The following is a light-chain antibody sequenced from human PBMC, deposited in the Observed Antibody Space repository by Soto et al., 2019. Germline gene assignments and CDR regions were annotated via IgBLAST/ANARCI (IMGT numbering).Light chain of an antibody. CDR3: QQYNNWPHMYT. CDR1: QSVSSN. V-gene: IGKV3-15*01. J-gene: IGKJ2*01. CDR2: GAS. Sequence: DIVMTQSPATLSVSPGERATLSCMASQSVSSNLAWYQQKPGQAPRLLIYGASTRATGIPARFSGSGSGTEFTLTISSLQSEDFAVYYCQQYNNWPHMYTFGQGTKLEIK.